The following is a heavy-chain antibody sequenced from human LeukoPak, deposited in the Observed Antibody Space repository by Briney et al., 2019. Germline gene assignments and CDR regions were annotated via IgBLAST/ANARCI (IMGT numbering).Heavy chain of an antibody. CDR3: ARGDSSSSFDY. J-gene: IGHJ4*02. CDR2: IYYSGST. Sequence: SETLSLTCTVSGGSISSYYWSWIRQPPGKGLEWIGYIYYSGSTNYNPSLKSRVTISVDTSKNQFSLKLSSVTAADTAVYYCARGDSSSSFDYWGQGTLVTVSS. D-gene: IGHD6-6*01. V-gene: IGHV4-59*12. CDR1: GGSISSYY.